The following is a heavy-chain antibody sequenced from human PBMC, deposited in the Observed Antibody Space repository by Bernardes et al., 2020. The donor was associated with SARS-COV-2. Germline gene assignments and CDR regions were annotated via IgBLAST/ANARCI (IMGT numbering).Heavy chain of an antibody. V-gene: IGHV1-18*01. CDR1: GYTFTSYG. D-gene: IGHD5-18*01. J-gene: IGHJ5*02. CDR2: ISADNGNT. CDR3: ATVVGYSYGGGWFDP. Sequence: ASVKVSCKASGYTFTSYGMSWVRQAPGQGLEWMGWISADNGNTNYAQKFQGRVTMTTDTSTSTAYMELRSLRSDDTAVYYCATVVGYSYGGGWFDPWGQGTLVTVSS.